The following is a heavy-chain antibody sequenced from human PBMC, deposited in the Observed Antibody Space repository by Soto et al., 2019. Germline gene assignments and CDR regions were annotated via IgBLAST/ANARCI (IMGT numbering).Heavy chain of an antibody. V-gene: IGHV3-13*01. Sequence: GGSLRLSCAASGFTFSSYDMHWVRQATGKGLEWVSAIGTAGDTYYPGSVKGRFTISRENAKNSLYLQMNSLRAGDTAVYYCARDPNRGYMDVWGKGTTVTVSS. CDR3: ARDPNRGYMDV. CDR2: IGTAGDT. CDR1: GFTFSSYD. J-gene: IGHJ6*03.